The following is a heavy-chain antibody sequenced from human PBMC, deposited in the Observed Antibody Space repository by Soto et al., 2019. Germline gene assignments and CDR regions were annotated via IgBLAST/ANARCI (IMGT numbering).Heavy chain of an antibody. J-gene: IGHJ4*02. CDR1: GGSISSGGYY. V-gene: IGHV4-31*03. Sequence: PSETLSLTCTVSGGSISSGGYYWSWIRQHPGKGLEWIGYIYYSGSTYYNPSLKSRVTISVDTSKNQFSLKLSSVTAADTAVYYCARAVDTAMVPYHHLWVFDYWGQGTLVTVSS. CDR2: IYYSGST. CDR3: ARAVDTAMVPYHHLWVFDY. D-gene: IGHD5-18*01.